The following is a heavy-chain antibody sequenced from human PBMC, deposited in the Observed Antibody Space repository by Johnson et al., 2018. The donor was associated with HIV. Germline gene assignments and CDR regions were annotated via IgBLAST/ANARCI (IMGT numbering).Heavy chain of an antibody. D-gene: IGHD1-26*01. J-gene: IGHJ3*02. Sequence: QVQLVESGGGVVQPGGSLRLSCAASGFTFSTFGMHWVRQAPGKGLEWVSFKRYDGSNKYYADSVKGRFTISRDNSKNTLYLQMNSLRAEDTAVFYCARDRGYLDAFDIWGQGTMVTVSS. CDR1: GFTFSTFG. V-gene: IGHV3-30*02. CDR2: KRYDGSNK. CDR3: ARDRGYLDAFDI.